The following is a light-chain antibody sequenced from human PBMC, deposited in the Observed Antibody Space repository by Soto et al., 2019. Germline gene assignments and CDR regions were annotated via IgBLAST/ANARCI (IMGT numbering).Light chain of an antibody. V-gene: IGKV3-20*01. CDR2: GTS. CDR1: QSVNSNY. Sequence: EIVLTHSQGTLSLSPGERATLSCRASQSVNSNYLAWYQQKPGQSPRVLLYGTSNTATGIPDRFSGSGSGTDFTLTISRLEPEDFAVYYWQQYDESFRTCGQGTKVEIK. CDR3: QQYDESFRT. J-gene: IGKJ1*01.